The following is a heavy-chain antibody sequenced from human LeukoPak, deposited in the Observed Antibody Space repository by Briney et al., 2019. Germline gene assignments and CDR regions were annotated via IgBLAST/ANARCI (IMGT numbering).Heavy chain of an antibody. CDR3: ARGTGATIDFGDFDY. J-gene: IGHJ4*02. CDR1: GGTFSNYA. CDR2: IIPIFDTA. Sequence: ASVKVSCKASGGTFSNYAISWVRQAPGRGLEWMGGIIPIFDTADYAQKFQGRLTITADESTSTAYMELSSLRAEDTAVYYCARGTGATIDFGDFDYWGQGTLVTVSS. V-gene: IGHV1-69*13. D-gene: IGHD1-26*01.